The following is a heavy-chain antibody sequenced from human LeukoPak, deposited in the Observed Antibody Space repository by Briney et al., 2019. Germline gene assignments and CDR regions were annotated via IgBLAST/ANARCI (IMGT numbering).Heavy chain of an antibody. CDR2: INPGAGEK. Sequence: GGSLRLSCAASGFSFSTYWMAWVRQAPGKGLEWVANINPGAGEKYYVDSVKGRFTISRDDAKTSLYPQMDNLRVEDTAVYSCARWGLAYTFDFWGQGTLVTVSS. D-gene: IGHD2-21*01. CDR3: ARWGLAYTFDF. J-gene: IGHJ5*01. CDR1: GFSFSTYW. V-gene: IGHV3-7*01.